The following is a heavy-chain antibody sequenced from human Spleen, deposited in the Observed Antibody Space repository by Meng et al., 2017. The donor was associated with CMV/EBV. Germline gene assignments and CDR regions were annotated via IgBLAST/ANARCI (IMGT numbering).Heavy chain of an antibody. CDR3: ARSPLYYDFLDP. J-gene: IGHJ5*02. CDR2: VLYSGTA. Sequence: SETLSLTCSVSGGSISSHFWSWIRQPPGKGLEWIGYVLYSGTANYNPSLRSRVTISVDTSKNQFSLKLTSVTAADTAFYYCARSPLYYDFLDPWGQGTLVTVSS. D-gene: IGHD3-3*01. CDR1: GGSISSHF. V-gene: IGHV4-59*11.